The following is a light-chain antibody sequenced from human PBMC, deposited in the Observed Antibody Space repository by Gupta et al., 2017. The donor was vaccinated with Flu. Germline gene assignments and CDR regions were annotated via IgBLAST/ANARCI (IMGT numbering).Light chain of an antibody. J-gene: IGLJ3*02. CDR2: STY. CDR1: SGSVSTSYY. V-gene: IGLV8-61*01. CDR3: VLYMGSGIWV. Sequence: QTVVTQEPSYSVSPGGTVTLTCGLSSGSVSTSYYPSWYQQTPGPAPRTLIYSTYTRSSGVPDRISGSILGNKAALTITRAQADDESDYYCVLYMGSGIWVFGGGTKLTVL.